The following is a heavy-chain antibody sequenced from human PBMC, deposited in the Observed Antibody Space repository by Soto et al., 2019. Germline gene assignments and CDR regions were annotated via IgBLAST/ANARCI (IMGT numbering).Heavy chain of an antibody. Sequence: ASVKVSCKASGYTFTSYGISWVRQAPGQGLEWMGWISAYNGNTNYAQKLQGRVTMTTDTSTSTAYMELRSLRSDDTAVYYCARGAQSGGIAVAGDAFDIWGQGTMVTVSS. CDR3: ARGAQSGGIAVAGDAFDI. CDR1: GYTFTSYG. V-gene: IGHV1-18*01. D-gene: IGHD6-19*01. CDR2: ISAYNGNT. J-gene: IGHJ3*02.